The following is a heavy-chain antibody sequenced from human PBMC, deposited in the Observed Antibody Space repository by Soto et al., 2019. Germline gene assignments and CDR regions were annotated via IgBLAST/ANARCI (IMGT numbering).Heavy chain of an antibody. Sequence: SGPTLVNPTETLTLTCTVSGFSLSTGRMGVSWIRQPPGKALEWLAHIFSDNERSYSTSMQGRLTISKDPSGSQVVLSMTNLDPVDTGTYYCVRMNADSYQFYYAMDVWGQGTTVTLSS. V-gene: IGHV2-26*01. J-gene: IGHJ6*02. CDR3: VRMNADSYQFYYAMDV. D-gene: IGHD4-17*01. CDR1: GFSLSTGRMG. CDR2: IFSDNER.